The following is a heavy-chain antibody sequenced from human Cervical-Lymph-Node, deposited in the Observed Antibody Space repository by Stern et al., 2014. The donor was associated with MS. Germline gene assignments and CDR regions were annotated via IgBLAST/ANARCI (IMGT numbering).Heavy chain of an antibody. CDR1: GFNVRSKY. Sequence: EVQLVESGGGLVQPGGSLRLSCVVSGFNVRSKYMTWVRQAPGKGLEGVSSYCAGFTYYADSVKGRFTISSDNSKNTVYLEMNSLRVEDTALYYCARENHDYGDYVDFWGQGTPVIVSS. CDR3: ARENHDYGDYVDF. J-gene: IGHJ4*02. CDR2: YCAGFT. V-gene: IGHV3-66*01. D-gene: IGHD4-17*01.